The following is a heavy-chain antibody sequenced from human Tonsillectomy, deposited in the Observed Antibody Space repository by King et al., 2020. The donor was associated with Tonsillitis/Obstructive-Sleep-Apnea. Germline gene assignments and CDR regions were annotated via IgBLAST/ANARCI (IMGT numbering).Heavy chain of an antibody. Sequence: VQLQQWGAGLLKPSETLSLTCAVYGGSFSCYYWSWVRQPPGKGLEWIGEINHSGSTNYNPSLKSRLHISLDTSKNQLSLKLSPVTAADTAVYYCARDPIVLVPAAIPSAFDIWGQGTMVTVSS. CDR1: GGSFSCYY. V-gene: IGHV4-34*01. CDR2: INHSGST. J-gene: IGHJ3*02. CDR3: ARDPIVLVPAAIPSAFDI. D-gene: IGHD2-2*02.